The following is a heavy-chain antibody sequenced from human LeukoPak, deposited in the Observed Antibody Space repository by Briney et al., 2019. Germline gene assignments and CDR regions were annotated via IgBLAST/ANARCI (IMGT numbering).Heavy chain of an antibody. D-gene: IGHD2-2*01. V-gene: IGHV3-23*01. J-gene: IGHJ3*02. Sequence: GGSLRLSCAASGFTFSSYAMNWVRQAPGKGLEWVSAISGSGGSTYYADSVKGRFTISRDNSKNTLYLQMNSLRAEDTAVYYCAKDIVVVPAAQRAFDIWGQGTMVTVSS. CDR2: ISGSGGST. CDR1: GFTFSSYA. CDR3: AKDIVVVPAAQRAFDI.